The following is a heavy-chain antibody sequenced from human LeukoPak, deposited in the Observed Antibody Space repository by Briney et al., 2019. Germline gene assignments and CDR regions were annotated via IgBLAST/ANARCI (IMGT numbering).Heavy chain of an antibody. D-gene: IGHD2-21*01. CDR1: GGSISSYY. V-gene: IGHV4-4*07. CDR3: ARGTYCGFDCYSFEY. Sequence: PSETLSLTCIVSGGSISSYYWNWIRQSAGKGLEWIGRFYSSVSTDYNPSLKRRVTMSVDTSKNQFSLKLSSVTAADTAVYYCARGTYCGFDCYSFEYWGQGTLVTVSS. J-gene: IGHJ4*02. CDR2: FYSSVST.